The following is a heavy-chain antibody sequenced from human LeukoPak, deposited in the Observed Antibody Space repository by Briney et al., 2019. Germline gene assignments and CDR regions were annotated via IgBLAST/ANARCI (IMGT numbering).Heavy chain of an antibody. J-gene: IGHJ4*02. CDR3: ARARTPYDSSGYYFIDY. V-gene: IGHV4-61*02. Sequence: PSQTLSLTCTVSGGSISSGSYYWSWIRQPAGKGLEWIGRIYTGGSTNYNPSLKSRVTISVDTSKNQFSLKLSSVTAADTAVYYCARARTPYDSSGYYFIDYWGQGTLVTVSS. CDR1: GGSISSGSYY. CDR2: IYTGGST. D-gene: IGHD3-22*01.